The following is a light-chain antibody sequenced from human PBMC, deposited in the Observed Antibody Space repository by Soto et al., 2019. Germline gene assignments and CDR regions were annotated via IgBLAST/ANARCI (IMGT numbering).Light chain of an antibody. J-gene: IGKJ1*01. CDR3: QQYNSLTWT. V-gene: IGKV1-5*03. CDR2: KAS. CDR1: QSISSW. Sequence: DIPMTQSPSTLSASVGDRVTITCRASQSISSWLAWYQQKPGKAPKLLIYKASSLESGVPSRFSGSGSGTEFTLTISSLQPDAFATYYCQQYNSLTWTFGQGTKVEIK.